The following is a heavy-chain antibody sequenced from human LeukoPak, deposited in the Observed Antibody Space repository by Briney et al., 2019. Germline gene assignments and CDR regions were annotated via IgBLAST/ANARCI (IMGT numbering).Heavy chain of an antibody. J-gene: IGHJ4*02. Sequence: SGTLSLTCGVSGGSISSTNWWTWVHQPPGEGLEWIGEVHLSGRTNYNPSLESRVTMSVDMSENQFSLKLSSVTAADTAVYYCAREKDYYESSGYSYYFDYWGQGTLVTVSS. D-gene: IGHD3-22*01. CDR3: AREKDYYESSGYSYYFDY. V-gene: IGHV4-4*02. CDR1: GGSISSTNW. CDR2: VHLSGRT.